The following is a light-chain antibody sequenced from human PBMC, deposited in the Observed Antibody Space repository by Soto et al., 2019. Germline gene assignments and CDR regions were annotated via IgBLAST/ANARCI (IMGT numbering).Light chain of an antibody. Sequence: SYELTQPTSMSVSPGQTASITCSGDKLGDKFAFWYQQKPRQSPVLVIYQDTKRPSGIPERFSGSNSGNTATLTISGTRAMDEADYYCQAWDSSTAVFGGGTKLTVL. CDR1: KLGDKF. V-gene: IGLV3-1*01. CDR2: QDT. J-gene: IGLJ2*01. CDR3: QAWDSSTAV.